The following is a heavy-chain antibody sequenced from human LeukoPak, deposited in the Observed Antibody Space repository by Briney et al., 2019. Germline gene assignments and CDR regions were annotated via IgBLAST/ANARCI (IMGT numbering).Heavy chain of an antibody. CDR2: IRYDGSNK. V-gene: IGHV3-30*02. CDR3: AKGQPPVVIARVDYFDY. J-gene: IGHJ4*02. D-gene: IGHD2-21*01. Sequence: GGSLRLSCAASGLTFSSYGMHWVRQAPGKGLEWVAFIRYDGSNKYYADSVKGRFTISRDNSKNTLYLQMNSLRAEDTAVYYCAKGQPPVVIARVDYFDYWGQGTLVTVSS. CDR1: GLTFSSYG.